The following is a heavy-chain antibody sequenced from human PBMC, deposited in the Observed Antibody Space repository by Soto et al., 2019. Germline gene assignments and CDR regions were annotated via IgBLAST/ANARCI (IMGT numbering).Heavy chain of an antibody. Sequence: EVQLLESGGGLVQPGGSLRLSCAASGFTFSSYAMSWVRQAPGKGLEWVSAISGSGDSTYYADSVKGRFTISRDNSKNTLYLQMNSLRAEDTAVYYCAKGVLGYCTSTSCHAYWFDHLCQGTLVSVSS. J-gene: IGHJ5*02. CDR2: ISGSGDST. D-gene: IGHD2-2*01. CDR1: GFTFSSYA. V-gene: IGHV3-23*01. CDR3: AKGVLGYCTSTSCHAYWFDH.